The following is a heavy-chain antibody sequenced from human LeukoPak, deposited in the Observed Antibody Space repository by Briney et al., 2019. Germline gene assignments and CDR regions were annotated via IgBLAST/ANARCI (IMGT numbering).Heavy chain of an antibody. CDR1: GFTVSNNY. Sequence: GGSLRLSCAASGFTVSNNYMNWVRQAPGKGLEWVSVMYSGGTTYYADSVKGRFSISRDKSKNTVFLQMSSLRAEDTAVYYCASPSSGQSFDIWGQGTTVTVSS. D-gene: IGHD3-22*01. CDR3: ASPSSGQSFDI. V-gene: IGHV3-53*01. J-gene: IGHJ3*02. CDR2: MYSGGTT.